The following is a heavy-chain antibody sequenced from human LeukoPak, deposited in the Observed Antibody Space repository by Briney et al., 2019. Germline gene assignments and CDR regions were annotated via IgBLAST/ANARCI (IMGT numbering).Heavy chain of an antibody. Sequence: PGGSLRLSCAASGFTFSNAWMSWVRQAPGKGLEWVGRIKSKTDGGTTDYAAPVKGRFTISRDDSKNTLYLQMNSLKTEDTAVDYCTTRIAVAGNPDYWGQGTLVTVSS. CDR3: TTRIAVAGNPDY. J-gene: IGHJ4*02. D-gene: IGHD6-19*01. CDR2: IKSKTDGGTT. V-gene: IGHV3-15*01. CDR1: GFTFSNAW.